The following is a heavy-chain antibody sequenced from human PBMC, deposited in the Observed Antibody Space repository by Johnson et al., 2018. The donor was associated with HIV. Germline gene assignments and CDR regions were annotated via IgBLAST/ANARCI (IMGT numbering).Heavy chain of an antibody. CDR3: TRSDSTYYKCWSGYYTGAFDI. Sequence: VQLVESGGGLVQPGGSLKLSCAASGFTFSGSAIHWVRQASGKGLEWVGRIRSKANSYATAYAASVKGRFTISRDDSKNTAYLQMNSLKIEDTAVYYCTRSDSTYYKCWSGYYTGAFDIWGQGTMVTVSS. CDR1: GFTFSGSA. D-gene: IGHD3-3*01. V-gene: IGHV3-73*01. CDR2: IRSKANSYAT. J-gene: IGHJ3*02.